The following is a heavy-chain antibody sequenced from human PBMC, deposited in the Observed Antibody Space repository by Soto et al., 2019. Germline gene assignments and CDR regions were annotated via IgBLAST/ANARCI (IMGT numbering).Heavy chain of an antibody. J-gene: IGHJ4*02. CDR3: AKDPPLSRDGSGGGYFDY. CDR1: GFTFSSYA. V-gene: IGHV3-23*01. Sequence: GGSLRLSCAASGFTFSSYAMSWVRQAPGKGLEWVSAISGSGGSTYYADSVKGRFTISRDNSKNTLYLQMNSLRAEDTAVYYCAKDPPLSRDGSGGGYFDYWGQGTLVTVSS. CDR2: ISGSGGST. D-gene: IGHD3-16*01.